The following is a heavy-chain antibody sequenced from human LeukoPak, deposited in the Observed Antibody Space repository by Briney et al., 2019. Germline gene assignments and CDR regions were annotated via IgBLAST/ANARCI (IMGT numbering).Heavy chain of an antibody. CDR1: GFTFNTYS. CDR3: ANIPWVTSGCPR. V-gene: IGHV3-21*01. D-gene: IGHD6-19*01. J-gene: IGHJ4*02. CDR2: ISATSSYI. Sequence: GGSLRLSCAASGFTFNTYSMNWVRQAPGKGLEWVSSISATSSYIYYADSVKGRFTISRDNAKNSLFLQMNSLRPEDTAVYYCANIPWVTSGCPRGGRETRVIVSS.